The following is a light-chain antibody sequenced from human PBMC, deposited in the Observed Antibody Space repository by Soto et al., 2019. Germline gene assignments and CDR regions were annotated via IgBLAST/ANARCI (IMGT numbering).Light chain of an antibody. CDR2: GAS. Sequence: EIVLTQSPGTLSLSPGERGTLSCRASHSVSSNSLAWYQQTPGQAPRLLIYGASSRATGIPDRFSGSGSGTDFTLTISRLEPEDFAVYYCQHYDSSRTFGQGTKVEIK. CDR1: HSVSSNS. CDR3: QHYDSSRT. V-gene: IGKV3-20*01. J-gene: IGKJ1*01.